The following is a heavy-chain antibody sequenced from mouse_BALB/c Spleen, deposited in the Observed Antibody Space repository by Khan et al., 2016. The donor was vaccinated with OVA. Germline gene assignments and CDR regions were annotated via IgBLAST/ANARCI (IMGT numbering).Heavy chain of an antibody. CDR1: GFSLSRYN. V-gene: IGHV2-6-4*01. J-gene: IGHJ4*01. Sequence: QVQLQQSGPGLVAPSQSLSITCTVSGFSLSRYNIHWVRQPPGKGLEWLGMIWGGGGTDYNSTLKSRLIIRKDNSKRQVLLKMNSLQTDDTAMYYCARTYYRYDGYYAMDYWGQGTSVTVSS. CDR2: IWGGGGT. D-gene: IGHD2-14*01. CDR3: ARTYYRYDGYYAMDY.